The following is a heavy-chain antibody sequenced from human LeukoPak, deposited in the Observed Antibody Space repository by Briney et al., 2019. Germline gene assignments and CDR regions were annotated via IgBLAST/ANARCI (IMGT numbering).Heavy chain of an antibody. J-gene: IGHJ3*01. CDR2: IYSRGSI. CDR1: GFTFSSYA. D-gene: IGHD6-19*01. V-gene: IGHV3-66*01. Sequence: GGSLRLSCAASGFTFSSYAMSWVRQAPGKGLECVSIIYSRGSIYYADSVKGRFTISRDTSNNSLYLQMNSLTADDTAVYYCARGVRGWYDGAYDVWGQGTMVAVSS. CDR3: ARGVRGWYDGAYDV.